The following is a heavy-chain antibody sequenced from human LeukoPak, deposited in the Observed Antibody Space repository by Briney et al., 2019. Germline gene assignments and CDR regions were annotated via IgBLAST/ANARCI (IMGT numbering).Heavy chain of an antibody. Sequence: SETLSLTCTVSGGSISSGSYYWSWIRQPPGKGLEWIGEINHSGSTNYNPSLKSRVTISVDTSKNQFSLKLSSVTAADTAVYYCARGGAPKYYYDSSGLLRYWGQGTLVTVSS. CDR3: ARGGAPKYYYDSSGLLRY. CDR1: GGSISSGSYY. D-gene: IGHD3-22*01. V-gene: IGHV4-39*07. J-gene: IGHJ4*02. CDR2: INHSGST.